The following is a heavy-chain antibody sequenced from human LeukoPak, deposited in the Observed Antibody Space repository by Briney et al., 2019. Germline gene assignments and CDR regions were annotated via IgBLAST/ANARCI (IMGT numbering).Heavy chain of an antibody. D-gene: IGHD6-6*01. CDR2: INPSGGST. Sequence: ASVKVSCKASGYTFTSYYMHWVRQAPGQGLEWMGIINPSGGSTSYARKFQGRVTMTRDMSTSTVYMELSSLRSEDTAVYYCARDGPHDSSSSTYYYYYMDVWGKGTTVTVSS. V-gene: IGHV1-46*01. CDR1: GYTFTSYY. CDR3: ARDGPHDSSSSTYYYYYMDV. J-gene: IGHJ6*03.